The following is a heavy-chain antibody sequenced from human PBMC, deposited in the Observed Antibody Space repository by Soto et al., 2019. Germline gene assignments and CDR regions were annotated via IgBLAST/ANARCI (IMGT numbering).Heavy chain of an antibody. D-gene: IGHD5-12*01. J-gene: IGHJ4*02. CDR2: INPNNGDT. CDR3: ARHSGYDYVFDY. V-gene: IGHV1-2*02. Sequence: ASVKVSCKASGYTFTGYYIHWVRQAPGRGLEWMGWINPNNGDTNYAQKFQGRVTMTRDTSTSTAYMELSSLRFDDTAVYYCARHSGYDYVFDYWGQGTLVTVYS. CDR1: GYTFTGYY.